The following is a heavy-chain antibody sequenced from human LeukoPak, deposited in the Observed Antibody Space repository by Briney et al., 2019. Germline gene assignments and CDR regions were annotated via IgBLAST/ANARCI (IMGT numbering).Heavy chain of an antibody. J-gene: IGHJ4*02. CDR3: AKGHSYGLGTIDY. Sequence: PGGSLRLSCAVSGLTFSSYAMSWVRQAPGKGLEWVSAISGSGGSTYYADSVKGRFTISRDNSKNTLYLQMNSLRAEDTAVYYCAKGHSYGLGTIDYWGQGTLVTVSS. CDR1: GLTFSSYA. V-gene: IGHV3-23*01. D-gene: IGHD5-18*01. CDR2: ISGSGGST.